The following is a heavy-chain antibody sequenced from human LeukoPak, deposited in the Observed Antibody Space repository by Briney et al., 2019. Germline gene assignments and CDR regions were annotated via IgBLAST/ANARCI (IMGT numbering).Heavy chain of an antibody. Sequence: ASVKVSCKASGGTFSNYAISWVRQAPGQGLEWMGGIIPIFGTAKYAQKFQGRVTITADESTSTAYMELSSLRSEDTAAYYCARDGRQQLANWFDPWGQGTLVTVSS. CDR3: ARDGRQQLANWFDP. D-gene: IGHD6-13*01. CDR1: GGTFSNYA. V-gene: IGHV1-69*13. CDR2: IIPIFGTA. J-gene: IGHJ5*02.